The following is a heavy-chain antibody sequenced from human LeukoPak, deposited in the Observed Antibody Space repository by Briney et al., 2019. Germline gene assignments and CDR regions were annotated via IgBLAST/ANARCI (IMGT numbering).Heavy chain of an antibody. J-gene: IGHJ6*03. V-gene: IGHV1-8*01. D-gene: IGHD3-22*01. CDR3: ARGVGILLQGDYFYYMNV. CDR2: MNPNSGNT. CDR1: GYTFTSYD. Sequence: ASVKVSCKASGYTFTSYDINWVRQATGQGLEWMGWMNPNSGNTGYAQKFQGRVTMTRNTSISTAYMELSSLRSEDTAVYFCARGVGILLQGDYFYYMNVWGKGTTVTVSS.